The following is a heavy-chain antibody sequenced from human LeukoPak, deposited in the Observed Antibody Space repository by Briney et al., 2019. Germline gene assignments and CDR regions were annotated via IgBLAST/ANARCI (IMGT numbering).Heavy chain of an antibody. D-gene: IGHD3-16*01. V-gene: IGHV4-59*08. CDR1: GGSISSYY. J-gene: IGHJ6*03. Sequence: SETLSLTCTVSGGSISSYYWNWVRQPPGKGLEWIGYIYHSGSTNYNPSLKSRVTISVDTSKNQFSLKLSSVTAADTAVYYCVRLKWGTGLGGRGRSYMDVWGKGTTVTVSS. CDR2: IYHSGST. CDR3: VRLKWGTGLGGRGRSYMDV.